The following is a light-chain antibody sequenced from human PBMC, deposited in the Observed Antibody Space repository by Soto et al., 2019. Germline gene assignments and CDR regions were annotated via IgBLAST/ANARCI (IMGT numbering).Light chain of an antibody. J-gene: IGKJ4*01. V-gene: IGKV1-5*03. CDR2: KAS. Sequence: DIQMTQSPSTLSASVGDRVAITCRASQSISSWLAWYQQKPGKAPKLLIYKASTLESGVPSRFSGSGSGTEFTLTISSLQPDDFATDDCQQYNSNSLLTFGGGTKVDIK. CDR1: QSISSW. CDR3: QQYNSNSLLT.